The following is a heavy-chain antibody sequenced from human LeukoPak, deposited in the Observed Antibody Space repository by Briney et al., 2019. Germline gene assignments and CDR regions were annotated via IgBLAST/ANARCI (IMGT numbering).Heavy chain of an antibody. J-gene: IGHJ4*02. CDR2: KWYDGSNK. D-gene: IGHD4-23*01. Sequence: EPGGSLRLSCAASGFTFSGYGMHWVRQAPGKGLEWVADKWYDGSNKYYADSVKGRFTISRDNSKNTLYLQMNSLRAEDTAVYYCARGVKTVDYWGQGTLITVSS. V-gene: IGHV3-33*01. CDR3: ARGVKTVDY. CDR1: GFTFSGYG.